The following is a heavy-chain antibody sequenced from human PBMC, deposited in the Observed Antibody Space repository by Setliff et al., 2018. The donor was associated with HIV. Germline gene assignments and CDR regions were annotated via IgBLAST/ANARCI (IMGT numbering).Heavy chain of an antibody. CDR2: ISGSGGST. CDR3: TKQGALHWYFDL. J-gene: IGHJ2*01. V-gene: IGHV3-23*01. CDR1: GFTFSSYA. Sequence: PGGSLRLSCAASGFTFSSYAMSWVRQAPGKGLEWVSAISGSGGSTYYADSVKGRFTISRDNSKNTLYLQMNSLRAEDTAVYYCTKQGALHWYFDLWGRGTLVTAPQ.